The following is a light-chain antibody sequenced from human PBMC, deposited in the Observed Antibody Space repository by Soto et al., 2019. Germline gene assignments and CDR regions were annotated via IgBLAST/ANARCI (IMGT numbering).Light chain of an antibody. CDR3: SSFAGSYHWV. CDR1: SSDVGGYKY. V-gene: IGLV2-8*01. CDR2: EVS. Sequence: QSALTQPPAASGSPGQSVTISCTGTSSDVGGYKYVSWYQQHPGKAPKRLIYEVSKRPSGVPHRFSGSKSGNTASLTVSGLQAADEAAYYCSSFAGSYHWVFGGGTTLAVL. J-gene: IGLJ3*02.